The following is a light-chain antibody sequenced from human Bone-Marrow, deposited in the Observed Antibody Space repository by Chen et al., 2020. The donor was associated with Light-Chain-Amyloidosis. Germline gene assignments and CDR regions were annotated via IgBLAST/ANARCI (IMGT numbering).Light chain of an antibody. Sequence: SYELTQPPSFSVSPAQTARITCSGDDLPTKYAYWYQQKPGQAPVLVIHRDTERPSGISERFSGSSSGTTATLTISGVQAEDEADYHCQSADSSGTYEVIFGGGTKLTVL. CDR1: DLPTKY. CDR2: RDT. CDR3: QSADSSGTYEVI. V-gene: IGLV3-25*03. J-gene: IGLJ2*01.